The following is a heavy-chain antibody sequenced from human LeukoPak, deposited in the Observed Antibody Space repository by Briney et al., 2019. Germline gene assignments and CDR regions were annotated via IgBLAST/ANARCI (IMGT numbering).Heavy chain of an antibody. CDR1: GFTFSSYA. V-gene: IGHV3-23*01. D-gene: IGHD6-6*01. Sequence: GSLRLSCAASGFTFSSYAMSWVRQAPGKGLEWVSAISGSGGSTYYADSVKGRFTISRDNSKNTLYLQMNSLRAEDTAVYYCAKDLSRSIAAQGGAFDIWGQGTMVTVSS. CDR3: AKDLSRSIAAQGGAFDI. CDR2: ISGSGGST. J-gene: IGHJ3*02.